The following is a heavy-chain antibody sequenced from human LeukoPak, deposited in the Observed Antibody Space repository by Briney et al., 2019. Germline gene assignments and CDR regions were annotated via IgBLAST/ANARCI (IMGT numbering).Heavy chain of an antibody. V-gene: IGHV4-59*01. CDR3: ARDPSGRANWFAP. CDR2: IYYSGST. CDR1: GGSISSYY. Sequence: SETLSLTCTASGGSISSYYRSWIRQPPGKGLEWIGYIYYSGSTNYNPALKSRVTISVATSKNQFSLKLSSVTAADTAVYYCARDPSGRANWFAPWGQGTLATVSS. D-gene: IGHD5-12*01. J-gene: IGHJ5*02.